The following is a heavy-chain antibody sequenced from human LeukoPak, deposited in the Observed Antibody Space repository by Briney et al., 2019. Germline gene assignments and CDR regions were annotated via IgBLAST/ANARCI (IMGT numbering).Heavy chain of an antibody. CDR1: GGSISDNTW. J-gene: IGHJ4*02. CDR3: ARVLGYYDSSGYHGIFDY. CDR2: IFHSGNT. Sequence: SETLSLTCAVSGGSISDNTWWSWVRQSPGKGLEWIGEIFHSGNTNYNPSLKSRVTISVDTSKNQFSLKLSSVTAADTAVYYCARVLGYYDSSGYHGIFDYWGQGTLVTVSS. D-gene: IGHD3-22*01. V-gene: IGHV4-4*02.